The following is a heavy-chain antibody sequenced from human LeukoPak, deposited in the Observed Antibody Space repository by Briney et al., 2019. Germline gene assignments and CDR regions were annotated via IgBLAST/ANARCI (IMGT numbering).Heavy chain of an antibody. CDR1: GFTFSSYS. CDR2: ISSSSSYI. V-gene: IGHV3-21*01. CDR3: ARDHPDYGDYSY. D-gene: IGHD4-17*01. J-gene: IGHJ4*02. Sequence: PGGSLRLSCAASGFTFSSYSMNWVRQAPGKGLEWVSSISSSSSYIYYADSVKGRFTISRDNAKNSLYLQMNSLRAEDTAVYYCARDHPDYGDYSYWGQGTLVTVSS.